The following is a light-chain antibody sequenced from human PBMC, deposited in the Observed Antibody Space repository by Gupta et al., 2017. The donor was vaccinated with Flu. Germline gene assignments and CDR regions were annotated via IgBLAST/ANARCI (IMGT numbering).Light chain of an antibody. J-gene: IGLJ2*01. CDR2: QDS. CDR1: KLGDKY. CDR3: QAWDSSTAHVV. V-gene: IGLV3-1*01. Sequence: GQTTSITCSGDKLGDKYACWYQQKPGQSPVLVIYQDSKRPSGIPERFSGSNSGNTATLTISGTQAMDEADYYCQAWDSSTAHVVFGGGTKLTVL.